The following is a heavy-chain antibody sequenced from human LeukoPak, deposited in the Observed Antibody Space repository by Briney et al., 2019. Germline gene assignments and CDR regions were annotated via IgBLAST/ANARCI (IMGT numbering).Heavy chain of an antibody. Sequence: PGGSLRLSCAASGFTFDDYAMHWVRQAPGKGLEWVSLISWDGGSTCYADSVKGRFTISRDNSKNSLYLQMNSLRAEDTALYYCATWHDFWSGTVFDYWGQGTLVTVSS. V-gene: IGHV3-43D*03. CDR3: ATWHDFWSGTVFDY. J-gene: IGHJ4*02. D-gene: IGHD3-3*01. CDR2: ISWDGGST. CDR1: GFTFDDYA.